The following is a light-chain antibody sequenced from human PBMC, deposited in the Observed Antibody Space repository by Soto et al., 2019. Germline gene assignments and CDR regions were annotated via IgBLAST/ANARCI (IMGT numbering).Light chain of an antibody. CDR1: GSNIGAGYD. Sequence: QSVLTQPPSVAGAPGQRVTISCTGSGSNIGAGYDVHWYQRLPGTAPKLLIYGNNNRPSGVPDRFSGSKSGTSASLAITGLRAEDEADYYCQSYDSSLSGHVVFGGGTKLTVL. CDR2: GNN. J-gene: IGLJ2*01. CDR3: QSYDSSLSGHVV. V-gene: IGLV1-40*01.